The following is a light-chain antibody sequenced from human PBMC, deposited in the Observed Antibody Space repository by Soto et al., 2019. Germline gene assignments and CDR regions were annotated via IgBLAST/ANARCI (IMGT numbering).Light chain of an antibody. CDR2: EVS. CDR1: SSDVGGYNY. Sequence: QSALTQPASVSGSPGQSITISCTGTSSDVGGYNYVSWYQQHPGKAATVMIYEVSHRPAGVSDRFSGSKSGSTASLTISGLQTEDEADYCCSSYTSSDTLVGFGGGTQLTVL. V-gene: IGLV2-14*01. CDR3: SSYTSSDTLVG. J-gene: IGLJ2*01.